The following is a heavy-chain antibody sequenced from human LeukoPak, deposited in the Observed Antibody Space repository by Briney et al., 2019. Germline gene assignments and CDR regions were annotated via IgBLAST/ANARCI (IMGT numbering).Heavy chain of an antibody. CDR3: AGGDYYDSSGCFDY. V-gene: IGHV4-61*01. Sequence: SETLSLTCTVSGASVSSATYYWSWIRQPPGKGLEWIGYVYFSGSTNYKASLKSRVTISLDTSNNQFSLKLSSVTAADTAVYYCAGGDYYDSSGCFDYWGQGTLVTVSS. J-gene: IGHJ4*02. CDR2: VYFSGST. CDR1: GASVSSATYY. D-gene: IGHD3-22*01.